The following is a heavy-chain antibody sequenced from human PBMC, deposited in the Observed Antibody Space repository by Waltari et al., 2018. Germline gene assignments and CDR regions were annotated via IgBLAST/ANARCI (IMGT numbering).Heavy chain of an antibody. CDR3: ARDRGSCSGGSCYAFDI. CDR1: GGTFSSYA. CDR2: IIPIFGTA. D-gene: IGHD2-15*01. V-gene: IGHV1-69*08. Sequence: QVQLVQSGAEVKKPGSSVKVSCKASGGTFSSYAISWVRQAPGQGLEWMGRIIPIFGTANYAQKFQGRVTITADKSTSTAYMELSSLRSEDTAVYYCARDRGSCSGGSCYAFDIWGQGTMVTVSS. J-gene: IGHJ3*02.